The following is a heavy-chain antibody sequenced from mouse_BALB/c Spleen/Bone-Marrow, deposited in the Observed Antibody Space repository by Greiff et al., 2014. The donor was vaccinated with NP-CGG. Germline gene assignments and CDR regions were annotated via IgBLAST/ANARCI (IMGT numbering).Heavy chain of an antibody. V-gene: IGHV1-18*01. CDR2: INPNNGDT. Sequence: EVQLQQSGPEPVKPGASMKMSCKASGYTFTDYHMKWVKQSHGKSLEWIGEINPNNGDTFYNQKYKGKATLTVDKSSSTAYMQLNSLTSEDSAVYYCARRQEDYYAWFAYWGQGTLVTVSA. CDR1: GYTFTDYH. CDR3: ARRQEDYYAWFAY. D-gene: IGHD1-1*01. J-gene: IGHJ3*01.